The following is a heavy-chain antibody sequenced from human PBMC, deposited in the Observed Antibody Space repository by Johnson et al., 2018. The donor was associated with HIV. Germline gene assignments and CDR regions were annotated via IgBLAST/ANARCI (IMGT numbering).Heavy chain of an antibody. V-gene: IGHV3-30*03. CDR2: ISYDGSNK. J-gene: IGHJ3*02. D-gene: IGHD1-26*01. Sequence: QMQLVESGGDLVQPGGSLRLSCVASGFTFDDYGVSWVRQAPGKGLEWVAVISYDGSNKYYADSVKGRFTISRDNAKNSLYLQMNSLRAEDTAVYYCAIGGSYLTLDDAFDIWGQGTMVTVSS. CDR3: AIGGSYLTLDDAFDI. CDR1: GFTFDDYG.